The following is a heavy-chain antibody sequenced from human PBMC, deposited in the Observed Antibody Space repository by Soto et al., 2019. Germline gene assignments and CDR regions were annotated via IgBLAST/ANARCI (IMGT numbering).Heavy chain of an antibody. CDR2: TRNKANSYTT. D-gene: IGHD7-27*01. CDR1: GFTFSDHY. J-gene: IGHJ4*02. Sequence: GGSLRLSCAASGFTFSDHYMDWVRQAPGKGLEWVGRTRNKANSYTTEYAASVKGRFTISRDDSKNSLYLQMNSLRTEDTAVYYCARVSPDSNYYFDYWGQGTLVTVSS. CDR3: ARVSPDSNYYFDY. V-gene: IGHV3-72*01.